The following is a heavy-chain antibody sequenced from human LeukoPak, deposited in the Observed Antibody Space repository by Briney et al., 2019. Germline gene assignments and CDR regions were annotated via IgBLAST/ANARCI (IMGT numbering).Heavy chain of an antibody. CDR2: IYTSGST. V-gene: IGHV4-4*07. Sequence: SETLSLTCTVSGGSISSYYWSWIRQPAGKGLEWIGRIYTSGSTNYNPSPKSRVTMSVDTSKNQFSLKLSSVTAADTAVYYCARYLALYYYDSSGNAFDIWGQGTMVTVSS. CDR1: GGSISSYY. D-gene: IGHD3-22*01. CDR3: ARYLALYYYDSSGNAFDI. J-gene: IGHJ3*02.